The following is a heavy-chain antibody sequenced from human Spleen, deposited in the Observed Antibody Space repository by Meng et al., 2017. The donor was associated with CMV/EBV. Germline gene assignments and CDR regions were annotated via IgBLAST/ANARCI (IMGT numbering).Heavy chain of an antibody. CDR3: AKDGGSGIAARGLYYYGMDV. J-gene: IGHJ6*02. CDR1: GFTFDDYA. Sequence: GGSLRLSCAASGFTFDDYAMHWVRQVPGKGLEWVSGISWNSGSIGYADSVKGRFTISRDNAKNSLYLQMNSLRVEDTALYYCAKDGGSGIAARGLYYYGMDVWGQGTTVTVSS. CDR2: ISWNSGSI. D-gene: IGHD6-13*01. V-gene: IGHV3-9*01.